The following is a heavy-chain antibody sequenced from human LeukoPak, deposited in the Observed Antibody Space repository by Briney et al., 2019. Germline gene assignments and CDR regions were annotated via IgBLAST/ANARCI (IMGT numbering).Heavy chain of an antibody. V-gene: IGHV3-74*01. CDR1: GFAFGNYW. CDR3: LRGSGYYGDFDY. Sequence: GGSLRLSCAASGFAFGNYWMHWVRQAPGKGLVWVSRINSDGSSSDYADSVKGRFTISRDNAKNTLYLQMNSLRAEDTAVYYCLRGSGYYGDFDYWGQGILVTVSS. D-gene: IGHD3-3*01. J-gene: IGHJ4*02. CDR2: INSDGSSS.